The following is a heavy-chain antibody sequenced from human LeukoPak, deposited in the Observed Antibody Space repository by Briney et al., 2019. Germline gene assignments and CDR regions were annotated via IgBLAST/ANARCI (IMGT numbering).Heavy chain of an antibody. J-gene: IGHJ4*02. Sequence: GGSLTLSCAASGFTFSNYEMNWVRQAPGKGLEWVSYISSSGSTIYYADSLKGRFTSSRDNAKNSLYLQMNRLRAEDTAVDYCVSYRRIYSSGWNYFDSGGQGTLVTVSS. CDR3: VSYRRIYSSGWNYFDS. CDR2: ISSSGSTI. V-gene: IGHV3-48*03. D-gene: IGHD6-19*01. CDR1: GFTFSNYE.